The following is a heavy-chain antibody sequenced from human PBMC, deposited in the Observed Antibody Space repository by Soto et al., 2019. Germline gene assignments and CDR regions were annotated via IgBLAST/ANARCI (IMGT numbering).Heavy chain of an antibody. Sequence: EVQLLESGGGLVQPGGSLRLSCAASGFTFSSYAMSWVRQAPGKGLEWVSAIKGRFTISRDNSKNPLYLQMNSLRAEDTAVYYCANSKLGGGQGTLVTVSS. CDR3: ANSKLG. J-gene: IGHJ4*02. CDR1: GFTFSSYA. V-gene: IGHV3-23*01. D-gene: IGHD7-27*01. CDR2: I.